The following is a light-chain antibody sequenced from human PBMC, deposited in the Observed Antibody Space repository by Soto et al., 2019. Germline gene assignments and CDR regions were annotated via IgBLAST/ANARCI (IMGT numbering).Light chain of an antibody. V-gene: IGKV3-20*01. CDR3: QQYGSSPWT. CDR1: QSVSCSY. Sequence: EIVLTQSPGTLSLSPGEGATLSCRARQSVSCSYLAWYQQKPGQAPRHLIYGASDRATDIPDRFSGSGSGTDFTLTISRLEPEDFAVYYCQQYGSSPWTFGQGTQVEIK. J-gene: IGKJ1*01. CDR2: GAS.